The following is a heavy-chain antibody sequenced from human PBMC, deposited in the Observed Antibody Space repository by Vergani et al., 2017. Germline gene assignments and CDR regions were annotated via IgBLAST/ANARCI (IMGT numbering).Heavy chain of an antibody. CDR3: ARGWFGESGNWFDP. D-gene: IGHD3-10*01. CDR1: GFTFSSYS. V-gene: IGHV3-21*01. J-gene: IGHJ5*02. CDR2: ISSSSSYI. Sequence: EVQLVESGGGLVKPGGSLRLSCAASGFTFSSYSMNWVRQAPGKGLEWVSSISSSSSYIYYADSVKGRFTISRDNAKNSLYLQMNSLRAEDTAVYYCARGWFGESGNWFDPWGQGTLVTVSS.